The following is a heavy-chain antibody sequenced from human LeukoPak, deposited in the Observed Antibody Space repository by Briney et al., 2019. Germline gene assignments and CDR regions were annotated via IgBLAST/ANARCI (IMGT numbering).Heavy chain of an antibody. Sequence: GASVKVSCKASGYTFTGYYMHWVRQAPGQGLEWMGGIIPIFGTANYAQKFQGRVTITADESTSTAYMELSSLRSEDTAVYYCARARYSSSPSFQHWGQGTLVTVSS. J-gene: IGHJ1*01. CDR3: ARARYSSSPSFQH. CDR2: IIPIFGTA. V-gene: IGHV1-69*13. CDR1: GYTFTGYY. D-gene: IGHD6-6*01.